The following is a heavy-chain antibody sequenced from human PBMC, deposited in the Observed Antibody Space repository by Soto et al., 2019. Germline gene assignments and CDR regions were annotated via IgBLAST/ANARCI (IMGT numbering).Heavy chain of an antibody. D-gene: IGHD3-3*01. Sequence: QVQLQESGPGLVKPSETLSLTCTVSGGSISSYYWSWIRQPPGKGLEWIGYIYYSGSTNYNPSLKSRVTTSVDTSKNQFSLKLSSVTAADTAVYYCARADYDFWSGYTSAYYMDVWGKGTTVTVSS. CDR3: ARADYDFWSGYTSAYYMDV. CDR1: GGSISSYY. J-gene: IGHJ6*03. CDR2: IYYSGST. V-gene: IGHV4-59*01.